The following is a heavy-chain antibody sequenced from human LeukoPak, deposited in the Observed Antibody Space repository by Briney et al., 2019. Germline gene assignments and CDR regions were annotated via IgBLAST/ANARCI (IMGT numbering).Heavy chain of an antibody. D-gene: IGHD3-22*01. CDR1: GGSISSSNW. Sequence: SGTLSLTCAVSGGSISSSNWWSWVCQPPGKGLEWIGEIYHSGSTNYNPSLKSRVTISVDKSKNQFSLKLSSVTAADTAVYYCATADGYGSSGYYYIGYWGQGTLVTVSS. CDR3: ATADGYGSSGYYYIGY. CDR2: IYHSGST. J-gene: IGHJ4*02. V-gene: IGHV4-4*02.